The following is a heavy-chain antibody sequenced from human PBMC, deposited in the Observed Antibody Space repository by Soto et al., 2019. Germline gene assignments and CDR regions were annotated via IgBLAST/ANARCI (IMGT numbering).Heavy chain of an antibody. CDR3: AKFDFYDSSGYFNY. CDR1: GFAVSTNY. Sequence: VQLVETGGGLIQPGGSLRLSCAASGFAVSTNYMSWVRQAPGKGLEWVSVIYSGGSTYYADSVKGRFTISRDNSKNMVHLQMNSLRAEDTAVYYCAKFDFYDSSGYFNYWGQGTLVTVSS. J-gene: IGHJ4*02. V-gene: IGHV3-53*02. D-gene: IGHD3-22*01. CDR2: IYSGGST.